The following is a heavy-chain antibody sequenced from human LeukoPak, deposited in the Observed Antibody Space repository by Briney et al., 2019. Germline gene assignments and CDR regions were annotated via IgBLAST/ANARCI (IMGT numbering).Heavy chain of an antibody. J-gene: IGHJ4*02. D-gene: IGHD6-19*01. CDR2: ITDSYNT. Sequence: GGSLRLSCAASGIAFSDSAMYWVRQAPGKGLECVSVITDSYNTYYGDSVRGRFTISRDNAKNSLYLQMNSLRAEDTAVYYCARDRGSSGWYEFDYWGQGTLVTVSS. V-gene: IGHV3-69-1*01. CDR3: ARDRGSSGWYEFDY. CDR1: GIAFSDSA.